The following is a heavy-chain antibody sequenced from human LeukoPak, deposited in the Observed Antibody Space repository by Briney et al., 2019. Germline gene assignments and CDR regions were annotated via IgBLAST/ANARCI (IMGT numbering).Heavy chain of an antibody. D-gene: IGHD3-10*01. CDR1: GGSISSYY. CDR3: ARDPLVWFGERSKYNWFDP. Sequence: SETLSLTCIVSGGSISSYYWSWIRQPAGKGLEWIGRIYTSGSTNYNPSLKSRVTMSVDTSKNQSSLKLSSVTAADTAVYYCARDPLVWFGERSKYNWFDPWGQGTLVTVSS. J-gene: IGHJ5*02. V-gene: IGHV4-4*07. CDR2: IYTSGST.